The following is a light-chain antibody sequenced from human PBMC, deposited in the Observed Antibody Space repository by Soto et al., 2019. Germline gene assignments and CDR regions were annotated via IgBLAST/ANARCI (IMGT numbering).Light chain of an antibody. V-gene: IGLV2-8*01. CDR1: SSDVGGYNY. CDR3: SSYAASNNFYFV. CDR2: GVT. Sequence: QSALTQPPSASGSPGQSVTISCTGTSSDVGGYNYVSWYQQYPGRAPKLMIYGVTKRPSGVPDRFSGSKSGNTAFLTVSGLQAEDEADYYCSSYAASNNFYFVFGGGTKLTVL. J-gene: IGLJ3*02.